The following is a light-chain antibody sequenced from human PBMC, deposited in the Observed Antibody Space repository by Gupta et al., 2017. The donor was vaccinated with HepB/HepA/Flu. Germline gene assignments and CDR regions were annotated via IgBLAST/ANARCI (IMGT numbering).Light chain of an antibody. Sequence: EIVLTQSPATLSLSPGEGATLSCRASQNVRGLLAWYQQRPGQAPRLLVYDTSNRATGIPARFRGSGSGTDFTLTISSLEPEDFAVYYCQQRSSWPLTFGGGTKVEIQ. CDR1: QNVRGL. CDR3: QQRSSWPLT. V-gene: IGKV3-11*01. CDR2: DTS. J-gene: IGKJ4*01.